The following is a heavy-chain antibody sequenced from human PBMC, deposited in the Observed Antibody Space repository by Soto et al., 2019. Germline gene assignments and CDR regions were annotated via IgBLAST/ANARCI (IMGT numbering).Heavy chain of an antibody. CDR2: ISGSGGST. D-gene: IGHD2-15*01. CDR3: AKDGYCSGGSCYKYNWFDP. Sequence: GGSLRLSCAASGFPFSSYAMSWVRQAPGKGLEWVSAISGSGGSTYYADSVKGRFTISRDNSKNTLYLQMNSLRAEDTAVYYCAKDGYCSGGSCYKYNWFDPWGQGTLVTVSS. J-gene: IGHJ5*02. V-gene: IGHV3-23*01. CDR1: GFPFSSYA.